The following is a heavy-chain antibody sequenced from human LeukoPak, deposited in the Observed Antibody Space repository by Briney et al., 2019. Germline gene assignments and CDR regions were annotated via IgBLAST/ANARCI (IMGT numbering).Heavy chain of an antibody. V-gene: IGHV3-7*01. Sequence: QSGGSLRLSCAASGFTFSSYWMSWVRQAPGKGLEWVANIKQDGSEKYYVDSVKGRFTISRDNAKNSLYLQMNSLRAEDTAVYYCARGGYSRGNDAFDIWGQGTMVTVSS. CDR3: ARGGYSRGNDAFDI. CDR2: IKQDGSEK. J-gene: IGHJ3*02. D-gene: IGHD4-23*01. CDR1: GFTFSSYW.